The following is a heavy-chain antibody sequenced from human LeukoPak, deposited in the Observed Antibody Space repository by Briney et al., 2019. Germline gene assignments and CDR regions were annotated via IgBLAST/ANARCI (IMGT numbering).Heavy chain of an antibody. V-gene: IGHV3-15*01. CDR1: GFTFSSYG. Sequence: GGSLRLSCAASGFTFSSYGMSWVRQAPGKGLEWVGRIKGKIDGGTTDYAAPVTGRFTISRDDSKNTLYLQMNSLKTEDTAVYYCSTGRTKIDYWGQGTLVTVSS. CDR2: IKGKIDGGTT. CDR3: STGRTKIDY. J-gene: IGHJ4*02.